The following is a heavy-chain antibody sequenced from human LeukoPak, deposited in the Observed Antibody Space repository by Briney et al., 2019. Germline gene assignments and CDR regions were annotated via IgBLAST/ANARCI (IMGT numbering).Heavy chain of an antibody. J-gene: IGHJ6*03. D-gene: IGHD3-9*01. V-gene: IGHV3-48*01. CDR3: ARDRGQTGYYWSYYYYMDV. CDR1: GFTFSDYS. CDR2: ISGGSSTM. Sequence: GGSLRLSCAASGFTFSDYSMNWVRQAPGKGLVWVSYISGGSSTMYYADSVKGRFTTSRDNAKNSLYLQMNSLRAEDTAVYYCARDRGQTGYYWSYYYYMDVWGIGTTVTVSS.